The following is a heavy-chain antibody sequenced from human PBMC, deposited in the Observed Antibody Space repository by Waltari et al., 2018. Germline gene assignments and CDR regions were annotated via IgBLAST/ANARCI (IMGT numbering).Heavy chain of an antibody. D-gene: IGHD3-22*01. CDR2: ISGSGGST. CDR3: AKDQNERRTMIVVPFDY. V-gene: IGHV3-23*01. J-gene: IGHJ4*02. CDR1: GFPFSSYA. Sequence: EVQLLESGGGLVQPGGSLRLSCAASGFPFSSYAMSWVRQAPGTGLEWVSAISGSGGSTYYADSVKGRFTISRDNSKNTLYLQMNSLRAEDTAVYYCAKDQNERRTMIVVPFDYWGQGTLVTVSS.